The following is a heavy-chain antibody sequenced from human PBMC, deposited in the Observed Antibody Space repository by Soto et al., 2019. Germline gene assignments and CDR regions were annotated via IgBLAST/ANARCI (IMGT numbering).Heavy chain of an antibody. J-gene: IGHJ4*02. D-gene: IGHD5-18*01. Sequence: LSLTCAVYGGSFSGYYWSWIRQPPGKGLEWIGEINHSGSTNCTPSLKSRVTISVDTSKNQFSLKLSSVTAADTAVYYCARARGYSYGLDPMRTFNYWGQGTLVTVSS. V-gene: IGHV4-34*01. CDR3: ARARGYSYGLDPMRTFNY. CDR2: INHSGST. CDR1: GGSFSGYY.